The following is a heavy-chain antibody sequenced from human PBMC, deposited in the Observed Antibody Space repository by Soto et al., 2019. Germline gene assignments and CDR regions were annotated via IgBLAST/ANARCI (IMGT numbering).Heavy chain of an antibody. J-gene: IGHJ4*02. CDR2: IWYDGSDK. Sequence: QVQLVESGGGVVQTGRSLRLSCAASGFTFSSNGMHWVRQAPGKGLEWVAVIWYDGSDKYYADSVKGRFTISRDNSKNTLYLQRNSVGAEDTAVYYCARDQGDGWGQGTLVTVSS. V-gene: IGHV3-33*01. CDR1: GFTFSSNG. D-gene: IGHD2-21*02. CDR3: ARDQGDG.